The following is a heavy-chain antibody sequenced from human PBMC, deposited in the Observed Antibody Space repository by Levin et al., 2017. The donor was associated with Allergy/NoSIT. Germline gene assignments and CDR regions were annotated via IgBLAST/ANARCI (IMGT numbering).Heavy chain of an antibody. V-gene: IGHV1-18*01. CDR1: GYTFTSYG. CDR2: ISAYNDNT. J-gene: IGHJ4*02. CDR3: ATTGGYDKPFDS. Sequence: GESLKISCKASGYTFTSYGISWVRQAPGQGLEWMGWISAYNDNTNYAQKLQGRVTMTTDTSTSTAYMELRSLRSDDTAVYYCATTGGYDKPFDSWGQGTLVTVSS. D-gene: IGHD2-8*02.